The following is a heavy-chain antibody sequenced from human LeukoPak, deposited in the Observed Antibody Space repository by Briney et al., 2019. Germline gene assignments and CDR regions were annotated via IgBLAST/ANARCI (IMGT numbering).Heavy chain of an antibody. V-gene: IGHV4-39*01. Sequence: SETLSLTCTVSGDSINTRKYFWGWIRQPPGKGLEWIGSIYQSGSAYYYPSLKSRVTILIDTSKNQFSLKLSSVIAADTAVYYCARQGEEAMVLGVDSWGQGTLVTVSS. CDR3: ARQGEEAMVLGVDS. D-gene: IGHD5-18*01. J-gene: IGHJ4*02. CDR1: GDSINTRKYF. CDR2: IYQSGSA.